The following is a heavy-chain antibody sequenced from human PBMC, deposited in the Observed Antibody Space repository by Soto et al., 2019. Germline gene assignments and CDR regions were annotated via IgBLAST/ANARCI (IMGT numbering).Heavy chain of an antibody. CDR3: ARRLQNSGAFHI. CDR2: IYHSGST. CDR1: GYSIMNGYY. D-gene: IGHD5-18*01. Sequence: TISVTGAVAGYSIMNGYYWGWIRQPPGKGLEWIGTIYHSGSTYYNPSLKSQVTISVDTSKNQFSLKLSSVTAADTAVYYCARRLQNSGAFHIWGQGTMVTVSS. V-gene: IGHV4-38-2*01. J-gene: IGHJ3*02.